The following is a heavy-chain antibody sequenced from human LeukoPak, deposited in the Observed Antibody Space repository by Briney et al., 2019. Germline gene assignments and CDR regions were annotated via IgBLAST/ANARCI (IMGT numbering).Heavy chain of an antibody. J-gene: IGHJ4*02. V-gene: IGHV3-9*01. CDR2: ISWNSGSI. CDR1: GFTFDDYA. CDR3: AREHIDYGDYDY. D-gene: IGHD4-17*01. Sequence: PGGSLRLSCAASGFTFDDYAMHWVRQAPGKGLEWVSGISWNSGSIGYADSVKGRFTISRDNAKNSLYLQMNSLRDEDTAVYYCAREHIDYGDYDYWGQGTLVTVSS.